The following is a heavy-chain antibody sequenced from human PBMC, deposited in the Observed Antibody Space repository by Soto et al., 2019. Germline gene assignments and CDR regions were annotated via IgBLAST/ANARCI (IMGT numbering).Heavy chain of an antibody. J-gene: IGHJ5*02. Sequence: PSETLSLTCTVSGGSISSSSYYWGWIRQPPGKGLEWIGSIYYSGSTYYNPSLKSRVTISVDTSKNQFSLKLSSVTAADTAVYYCARHSSSWYVNPYWFDPWGQGTXVTVSS. D-gene: IGHD6-13*01. CDR3: ARHSSSWYVNPYWFDP. CDR1: GGSISSSSYY. CDR2: IYYSGST. V-gene: IGHV4-39*01.